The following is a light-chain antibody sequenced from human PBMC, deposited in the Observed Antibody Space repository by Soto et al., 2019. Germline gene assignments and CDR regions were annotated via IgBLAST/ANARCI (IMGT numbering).Light chain of an antibody. Sequence: IVLTQSPGTLSLSPGEGATLSCSASQPVNSGYLAWYQQKPGQAPRLLMYGVSTRDTGIPDRFSGSGAGTDFTLTISRLEPGDFAVYYCQVYGSSPKTFGQGTKVDIK. J-gene: IGKJ1*01. V-gene: IGKV3-20*01. CDR3: QVYGSSPKT. CDR2: GVS. CDR1: QPVNSGY.